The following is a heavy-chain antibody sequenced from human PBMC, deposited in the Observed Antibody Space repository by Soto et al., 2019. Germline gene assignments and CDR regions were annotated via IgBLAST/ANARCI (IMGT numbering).Heavy chain of an antibody. J-gene: IGHJ4*02. Sequence: QVQLQESGPGLVKPSGTLSLTCAVSGDSVSSPYYWCWVRQPPGKGLEWIGEVFHTGTTSYNPSLRSRVTISMAKSNNQFSLDLSSVNAADTAVYYCARSAGWYAVHSWGPGTLVIVSS. CDR3: ARSAGWYAVHS. CDR2: VFHTGTT. V-gene: IGHV4-4*02. CDR1: GDSVSSPYY. D-gene: IGHD6-19*01.